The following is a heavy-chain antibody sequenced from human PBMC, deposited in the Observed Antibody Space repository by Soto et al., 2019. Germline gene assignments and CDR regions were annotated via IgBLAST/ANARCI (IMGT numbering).Heavy chain of an antibody. CDR2: TYYRFKWYN. V-gene: IGHV6-1*01. J-gene: IGHJ3*02. CDR3: ARERYGDYGRGTFDI. CDR1: GDSVSNNSTA. D-gene: IGHD4-17*01. Sequence: SQTLSLTCAISGDSVSNNSTAWNWIRQSPSRGLEWLGRTYYRFKWYNDYAVSVKSRVIINPDTSKNQFSLQLNSVTPEDTAVYYCARERYGDYGRGTFDIWGQGTMVTVSS.